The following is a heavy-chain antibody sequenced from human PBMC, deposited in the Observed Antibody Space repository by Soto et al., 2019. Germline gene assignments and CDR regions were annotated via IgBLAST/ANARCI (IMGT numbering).Heavy chain of an antibody. V-gene: IGHV1-69*13. J-gene: IGHJ6*02. CDR3: ARDDATYCGGDCYRNFYYGMDV. CDR2: IIPMFPTA. Sequence: SVKVSCKASGGTFSNHAISWVRQAPGQGLEWVGGIIPMFPTADYAQRFQGRVTITADDSTTTVYMELSGLRSEDTAMYYCARDDATYCGGDCYRNFYYGMDVWGQGTTVTVSS. D-gene: IGHD2-21*02. CDR1: GGTFSNHA.